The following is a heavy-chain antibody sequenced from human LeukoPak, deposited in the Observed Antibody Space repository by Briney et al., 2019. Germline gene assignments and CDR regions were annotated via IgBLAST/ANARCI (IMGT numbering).Heavy chain of an antibody. J-gene: IGHJ3*02. CDR2: ISGSGGST. CDR1: GFTFSSYA. V-gene: IGHV3-23*01. Sequence: GGSLRLSCAASGFTFSSYAMSWVRQAPGKGLEWVSAISGSGGSTYYADSVKGRFTISRDNSKNTLYLQMNSLRAEDTAVYYCAKVLPLRFLEWLNRDAFDIWGQGTMVTVSS. CDR3: AKVLPLRFLEWLNRDAFDI. D-gene: IGHD3-3*01.